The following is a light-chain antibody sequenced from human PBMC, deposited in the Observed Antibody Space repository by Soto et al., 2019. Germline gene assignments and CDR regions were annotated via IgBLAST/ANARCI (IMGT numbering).Light chain of an antibody. CDR3: SSYTSTNTLI. V-gene: IGLV2-14*01. J-gene: IGLJ2*01. CDR2: DVS. Sequence: QSALTQPASVSGSPGQSITISCNGTSSDVGSYNYVSWYQQNPGKAPKLIIHDVSNRPSGVSNRFSGSKSGNTASLTISGLQAEDEANYYCSSYTSTNTLIFGGGTKLTVL. CDR1: SSDVGSYNY.